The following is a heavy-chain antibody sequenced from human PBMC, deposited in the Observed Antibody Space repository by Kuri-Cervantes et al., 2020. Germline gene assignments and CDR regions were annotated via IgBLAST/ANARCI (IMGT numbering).Heavy chain of an antibody. V-gene: IGHV3-33*08. CDR2: IWYDGSNK. J-gene: IGHJ4*02. CDR1: GFTFSSYG. Sequence: GESLKISCAASGFTFSSYGMQWVRQAPGKGLEWVAVIWYDGSNKYYADSVKGRFTISRDNSKNTLYLQMNSLRAEDTAVYYCASMVRGVIIMEYYFDYWGQGTLVTVSS. CDR3: ASMVRGVIIMEYYFDY. D-gene: IGHD3-10*01.